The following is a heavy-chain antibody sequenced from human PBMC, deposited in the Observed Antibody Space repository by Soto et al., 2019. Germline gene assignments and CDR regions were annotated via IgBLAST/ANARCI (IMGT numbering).Heavy chain of an antibody. Sequence: PSETLSLTCAVYGGSFSGYYCSWIRQPPGKGLEWIGEINHSGSTNYNPSLKSRVTISVDTSKNQFSLKLSSVTAADTAVYYCARQYDFWSGPRWFDPWGQGTLVTVSS. J-gene: IGHJ5*02. V-gene: IGHV4-34*01. D-gene: IGHD3-3*01. CDR1: GGSFSGYY. CDR2: INHSGST. CDR3: ARQYDFWSGPRWFDP.